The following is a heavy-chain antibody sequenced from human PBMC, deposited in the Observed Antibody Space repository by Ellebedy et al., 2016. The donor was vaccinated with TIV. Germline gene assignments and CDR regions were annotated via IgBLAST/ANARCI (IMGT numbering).Heavy chain of an antibody. CDR3: ARAIIAPRPYYFDS. Sequence: SETLSLXCTVSGGSISSSISYWGWIRQPPGKGLEWIGAIYYSGSTYYNPSLKSRVTMSIDKSKTQFSLKLTSVTAADTAVYYCARAIIAPRPYYFDSWGQGALVTVSS. V-gene: IGHV4-39*07. CDR1: GGSISSSISY. D-gene: IGHD6-6*01. CDR2: IYYSGST. J-gene: IGHJ4*02.